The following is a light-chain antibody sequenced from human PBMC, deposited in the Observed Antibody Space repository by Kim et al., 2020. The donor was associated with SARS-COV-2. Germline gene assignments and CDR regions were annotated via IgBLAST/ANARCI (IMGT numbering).Light chain of an antibody. CDR2: KTS. CDR3: QQYNRYSS. CDR1: QDIKGW. Sequence: LSASIEDRVTITCRASQDIKGWLAWYQQKPGTAPKLLIYKTSILESGVPSRFSGSGSATEFTLTISNLQPDDFATYFCQQYNRYSSFGQGTKLEIK. V-gene: IGKV1-5*03. J-gene: IGKJ2*01.